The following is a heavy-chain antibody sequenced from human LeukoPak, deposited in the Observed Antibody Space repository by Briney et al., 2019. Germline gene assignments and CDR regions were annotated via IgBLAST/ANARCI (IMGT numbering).Heavy chain of an antibody. V-gene: IGHV3-21*01. J-gene: IGHJ6*03. CDR1: GFTFSSYS. CDR2: ISSSSSYI. Sequence: GGSLRLSRAASGFTFSSYSMNWVRQAPGKGLEWVSSISSSSSYIYYADSVKGRFTISRDNAKNSLYLQMNSLRAEDTAVYYCAREAHNYYMDVWGKGTTVTVSS. CDR3: AREAHNYYMDV.